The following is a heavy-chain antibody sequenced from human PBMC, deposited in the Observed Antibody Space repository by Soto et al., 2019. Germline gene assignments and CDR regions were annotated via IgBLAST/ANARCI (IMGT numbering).Heavy chain of an antibody. CDR3: AKSGHLTLRTAAGDDAFDI. Sequence: QVQLVESGGGVVQPGRSLRLSCAASGFTFSSYGMHWVRQAPGKGLEWVAVIWYDGSNKYYADSVKGRFTISRDNSKNTLYLQMNSLRAEDTAVYYCAKSGHLTLRTAAGDDAFDIWGQGTMVTVSS. V-gene: IGHV3-33*06. CDR1: GFTFSSYG. J-gene: IGHJ3*02. D-gene: IGHD6-13*01. CDR2: IWYDGSNK.